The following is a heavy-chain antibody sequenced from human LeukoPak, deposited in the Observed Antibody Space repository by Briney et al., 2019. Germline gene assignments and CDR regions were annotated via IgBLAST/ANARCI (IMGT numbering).Heavy chain of an antibody. CDR3: AKAAVATTYGGFDY. J-gene: IGHJ4*02. V-gene: IGHV3-30*02. D-gene: IGHD5-12*01. CDR1: GFTFSSYG. CDR2: IRYDGSNK. Sequence: GGSLRLSCAASGFTFSSYGMHWVRQAPGKGLEWVAFIRYDGSNKYYADSVKGRFTISRDNSKNTLYLQMNSLRAEDTAVYYCAKAAVATTYGGFDYWGQGTLVTVSS.